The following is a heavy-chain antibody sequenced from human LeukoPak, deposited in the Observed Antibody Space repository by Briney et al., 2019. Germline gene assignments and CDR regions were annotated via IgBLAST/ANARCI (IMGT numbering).Heavy chain of an antibody. CDR1: GGTFSSYA. CDR3: AREVQSTDIVVLPAEV. CDR2: IIPILGIA. J-gene: IGHJ4*02. Sequence: SVKVSCKASGGTFSSYAISWVRQAPGQGLEWMGRIIPILGIANYAQKFQGRVTITADKSTSTAYMELSSLRSEDTAVYYCAREVQSTDIVVLPAEVWGQVTLVTVSS. D-gene: IGHD2-2*01. V-gene: IGHV1-69*04.